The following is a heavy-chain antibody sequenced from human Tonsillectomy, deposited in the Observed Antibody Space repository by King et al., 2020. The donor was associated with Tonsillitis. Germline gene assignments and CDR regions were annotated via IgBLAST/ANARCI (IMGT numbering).Heavy chain of an antibody. CDR3: ARVSSWYDY. Sequence: DVQLVESGAEVKKPGESLKISCKGSGYSFTSYCIGWVRQMPGKGLDWRGIIYPGDSDTRYSPSYQCPVTISADKSISTAYLQWSSLKASDTAMYYCARVSSWYDYWGQGTLVTVSS. CDR2: IYPGDSDT. J-gene: IGHJ4*02. D-gene: IGHD6-13*01. V-gene: IGHV5-51*01. CDR1: GYSFTSYC.